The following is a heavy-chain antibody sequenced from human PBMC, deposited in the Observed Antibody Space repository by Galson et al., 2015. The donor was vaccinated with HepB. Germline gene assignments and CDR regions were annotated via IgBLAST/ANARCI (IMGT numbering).Heavy chain of an antibody. CDR2: ISYDGSNK. J-gene: IGHJ6*02. Sequence: SLRLSCAASGFTFSSYGMHWVRQAPGKGLEWVAVISYDGSNKYYADSVKGRFTISRDNSKNTLYLQMNSLRAEDTAVYYCAKDRIGSSYYYGMDVWGQGTTVTVSS. CDR1: GFTFSSYG. CDR3: AKDRIGSSYYYGMDV. D-gene: IGHD1-1*01. V-gene: IGHV3-30*18.